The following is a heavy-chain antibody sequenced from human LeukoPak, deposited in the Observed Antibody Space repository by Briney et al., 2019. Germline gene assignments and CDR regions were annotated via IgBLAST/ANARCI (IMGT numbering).Heavy chain of an antibody. V-gene: IGHV3-33*06. CDR3: AKDSRDYNFRTGYYFDY. CDR2: IWSVGGAE. J-gene: IGHJ4*02. CDR1: GFPFSSYG. D-gene: IGHD5-24*01. Sequence: GGSLRLSCVASGFPFSSYGMHWVRQAPGKGLEWVAVIWSVGGAEYYADSVKGRFTISRDNSKNMLFLQMNSLRAEDTAVYYCAKDSRDYNFRTGYYFDYWGQGTLVTVSS.